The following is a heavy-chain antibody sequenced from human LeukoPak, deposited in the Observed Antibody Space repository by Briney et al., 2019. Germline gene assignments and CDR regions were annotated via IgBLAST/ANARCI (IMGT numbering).Heavy chain of an antibody. CDR3: ARGNTMVRGVITPDYDAFDI. Sequence: SETLSLTCAVYGRSFSGYYWSWIRQPPGKGLEWIGEINHSGSTNYNPSLKSRVTISVDTSKNQFSLKLSSVTAADTAVYYCARGNTMVRGVITPDYDAFDIWGQGTMVTVSS. CDR2: INHSGST. V-gene: IGHV4-34*01. J-gene: IGHJ3*02. CDR1: GRSFSGYY. D-gene: IGHD3-10*01.